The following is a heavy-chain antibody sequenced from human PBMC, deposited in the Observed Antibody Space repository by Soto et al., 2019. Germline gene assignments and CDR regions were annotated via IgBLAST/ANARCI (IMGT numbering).Heavy chain of an antibody. V-gene: IGHV3-23*01. Sequence: EVQLLESGGGLVQPGRSLRLSCAASGFTFSSYAMNWVRQAPGKGLEWVSAMSGTGRSTYYADSVKGRFTTSRDNSKHALCLQMNSLRAEDTAVFYCAKAVFSSGRSPSYVDYWGQGTLVTVSS. D-gene: IGHD6-19*01. CDR3: AKAVFSSGRSPSYVDY. CDR1: GFTFSSYA. J-gene: IGHJ4*02. CDR2: MSGTGRST.